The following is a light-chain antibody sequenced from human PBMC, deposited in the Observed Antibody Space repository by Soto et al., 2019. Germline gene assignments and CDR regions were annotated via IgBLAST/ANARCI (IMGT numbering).Light chain of an antibody. V-gene: IGLV1-44*01. CDR2: ADN. Sequence: QSVLTQPPSASGTPGLRVTISCSGSSSNIEDNTVSWYQQLPGTAPKLLIYADNQRPSGVTDRFSGSKSGTSASLAISGLKSEDEADYFCEAWDGSLNRLYVFGSATKLTV. J-gene: IGLJ1*01. CDR3: EAWDGSLNRLYV. CDR1: SSNIEDNT.